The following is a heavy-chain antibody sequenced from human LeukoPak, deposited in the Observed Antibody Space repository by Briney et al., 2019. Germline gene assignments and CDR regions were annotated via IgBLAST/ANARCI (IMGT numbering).Heavy chain of an antibody. CDR3: ARDGPLGPYGDSFFFGMDV. Sequence: SETLSLTCTVSGGSISSGDYYWSWVRQPPGKGLEWIGYIYYSGSTYYNPSLKSRVTISVDTSKNQFSLKLSSVTAADTDVYYCARDGPLGPYGDSFFFGMDVWGQGTTVTVSS. CDR2: IYYSGST. J-gene: IGHJ6*02. CDR1: GGSISSGDYY. D-gene: IGHD4-17*01. V-gene: IGHV4-30-4*01.